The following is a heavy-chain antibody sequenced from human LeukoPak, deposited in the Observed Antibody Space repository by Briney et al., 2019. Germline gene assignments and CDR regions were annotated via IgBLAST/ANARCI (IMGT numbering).Heavy chain of an antibody. CDR3: ARDRGIAVTGTRGYFDY. CDR2: INPNSGGT. D-gene: IGHD6-19*01. J-gene: IGHJ4*02. V-gene: IGHV1-2*02. CDR1: GYTFTGYY. Sequence: ASVKVSCKASGYTFTGYYMHWVRQAPGQGLEWMGWINPNSGGTNYAQKFQGRVTMTRDTSTSTVYMELSSLRSEDTAVYYCARDRGIAVTGTRGYFDYWGQGILVTVSS.